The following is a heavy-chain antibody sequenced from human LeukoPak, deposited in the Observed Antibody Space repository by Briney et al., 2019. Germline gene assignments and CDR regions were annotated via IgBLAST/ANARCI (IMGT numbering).Heavy chain of an antibody. CDR2: IHSSGST. J-gene: IGHJ4*02. V-gene: IGHV4-59*08. CDR3: STQPGIGVAGIGY. CDR1: GGFISDYY. Sequence: SETLSLTCAVSGGFISDYYWTWIRQPPGKGLEWIGYIHSSGSTNYNPSLKSRVTMSVDTSKNQFSLKLSSVTAADTAVYYCSTQPGIGVAGIGYWGQGTLVTVSS. D-gene: IGHD6-19*01.